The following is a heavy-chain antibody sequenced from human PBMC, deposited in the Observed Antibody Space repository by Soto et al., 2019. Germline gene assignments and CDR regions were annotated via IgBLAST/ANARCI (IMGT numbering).Heavy chain of an antibody. Sequence: GGSLRLSCAASGFTFSNAWMSWVRQAPGKGLEWVGRIKSKTDGGTTDYAAPVKGRFTISRDDSKNTLYLQMNSLKTEDTAVYYCTTDHALRGTKNPYFDYWGQGTLVTVSS. CDR3: TTDHALRGTKNPYFDY. V-gene: IGHV3-15*01. CDR1: GFTFSNAW. J-gene: IGHJ4*02. CDR2: IKSKTDGGTT. D-gene: IGHD3-16*01.